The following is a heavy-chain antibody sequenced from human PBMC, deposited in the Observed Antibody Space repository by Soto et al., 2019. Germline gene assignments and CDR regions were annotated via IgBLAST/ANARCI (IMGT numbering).Heavy chain of an antibody. D-gene: IGHD3-10*01. J-gene: IGHJ6*02. CDR2: ISFDGSKE. V-gene: IGHV3-30*18. CDR3: AKSRASMVRGVVLYYGMDV. Sequence: QVQLVESGGGVVQPGRSLRLSCAASGFTFSSYGMHWVRQAPGKGLEWVTVISFDGSKEYYADSVKGRFTISRDNSKNTLYLQMNSLTIEDTAVYYGAKSRASMVRGVVLYYGMDVWGHGTTVSVSS. CDR1: GFTFSSYG.